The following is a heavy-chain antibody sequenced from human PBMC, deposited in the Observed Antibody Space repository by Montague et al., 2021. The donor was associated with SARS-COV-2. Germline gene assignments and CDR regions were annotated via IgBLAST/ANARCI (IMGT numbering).Heavy chain of an antibody. D-gene: IGHD3-22*01. CDR2: IDWDDDK. CDR1: GFSLSTSGMC. CDR3: ARDKYYYDSSGYYPLFYFDY. J-gene: IGHJ4*02. V-gene: IGHV2-70*11. Sequence: PALVKPTQTLTLTCTFSGFSLSTSGMCVSWIRQPPGKALEWLARIDWDDDKYYSTSLKTRLTISKDTSKNQVVLTMTNMDPVDTATYYCARDKYYYDSSGYYPLFYFDYWGQGTLVTVSS.